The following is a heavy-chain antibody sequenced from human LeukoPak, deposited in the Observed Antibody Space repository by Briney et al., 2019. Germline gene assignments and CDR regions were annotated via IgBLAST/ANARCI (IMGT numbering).Heavy chain of an antibody. CDR1: GGSISSYY. J-gene: IGHJ2*01. Sequence: NPSETLSLTCTVSGGSISSYYWSWIRQPAGKGLEWIGRIYTSGSTNYNPSLKSRVTISVDTSKNQFSLKLSSVTAADTAVYYCARGLGGGNSVYFDLWGRGTLVTVSS. CDR2: IYTSGST. V-gene: IGHV4-4*07. CDR3: ARGLGGGNSVYFDL. D-gene: IGHD4-23*01.